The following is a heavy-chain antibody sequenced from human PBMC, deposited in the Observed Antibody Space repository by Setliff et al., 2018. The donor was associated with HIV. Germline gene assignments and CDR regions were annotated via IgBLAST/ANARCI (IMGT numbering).Heavy chain of an antibody. Sequence: SVKVSCKASGFTFTTSAMQWVRQAHGQRLEWIEWIVVGSGNINYAQNFQERVTITRDMSTSTAYMELSSLRSEDTALYYCAAGYCSGGSCYPDAFDFWGQGTMVTVSS. J-gene: IGHJ3*01. V-gene: IGHV1-58*02. CDR3: AAGYCSGGSCYPDAFDF. CDR2: IVVGSGNI. CDR1: GFTFTTSA. D-gene: IGHD2-15*01.